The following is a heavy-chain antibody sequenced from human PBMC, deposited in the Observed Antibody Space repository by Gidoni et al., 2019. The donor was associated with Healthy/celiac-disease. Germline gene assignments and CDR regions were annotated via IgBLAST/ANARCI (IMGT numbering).Heavy chain of an antibody. V-gene: IGHV3-74*01. CDR1: GFTFSSYW. CDR3: ARLGYCSGGSCDDAAFDI. J-gene: IGHJ3*02. Sequence: EVQLVESGGGLVQPGGSLRLSCAASGFTFSSYWRHWVSQAPGKGLVWFSRINSDGSSTSYADSVKGRFTISRDNAKNTLYLQMNSLRAEDTAVYYCARLGYCSGGSCDDAAFDIWGQGTMVTVSS. D-gene: IGHD2-15*01. CDR2: INSDGSST.